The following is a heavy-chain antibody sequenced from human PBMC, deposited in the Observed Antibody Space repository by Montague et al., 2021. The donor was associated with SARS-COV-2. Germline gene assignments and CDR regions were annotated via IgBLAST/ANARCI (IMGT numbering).Heavy chain of an antibody. Sequence: ETLSLTCAVSGVSITSTNCWSLVRQPPGKRLEWIVEISYGGIATYNPSLKSRATISMDRSRNLFSLKLSAVTAADTAIYYCAGKVLTVPADYWGQGTLVTVS. CDR3: AGKVLTVPADY. V-gene: IGHV4-4*02. D-gene: IGHD4-11*01. CDR2: ISYGGIA. J-gene: IGHJ4*02. CDR1: GVSITSTNC.